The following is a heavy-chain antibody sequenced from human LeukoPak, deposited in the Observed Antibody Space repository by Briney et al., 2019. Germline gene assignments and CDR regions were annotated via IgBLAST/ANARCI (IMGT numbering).Heavy chain of an antibody. CDR3: ARAREYTVIDF. CDR1: GFSVSSNY. J-gene: IGHJ4*02. CDR2: LYSAGNT. Sequence: GGSLRLSCAAPGFSVSSNYMNWVRQAPGKGLEWVSILYSAGNTYYPDSVKGRFTISRDNSKNTLFLQMDGLRGEDTAVYYCARAREYTVIDFWGQGTLVTVSS. D-gene: IGHD2/OR15-2a*01. V-gene: IGHV3-66*02.